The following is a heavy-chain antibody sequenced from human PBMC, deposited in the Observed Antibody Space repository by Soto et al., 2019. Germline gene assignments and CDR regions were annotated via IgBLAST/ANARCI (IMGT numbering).Heavy chain of an antibody. CDR3: ARDGIAAGGYGMDV. Sequence: LSLTCTVSGGSISSGDYYWSWIRQPPGKGLEWIGYIYYSGSPYYNPSLKSRVTISVDTSKNQFSLKLSSVTAADTAVYYCARDGIAAGGYGMDVWGQGTKVTVSS. V-gene: IGHV4-30-4*01. CDR1: GGSISSGDYY. J-gene: IGHJ6*02. CDR2: IYYSGSP. D-gene: IGHD6-13*01.